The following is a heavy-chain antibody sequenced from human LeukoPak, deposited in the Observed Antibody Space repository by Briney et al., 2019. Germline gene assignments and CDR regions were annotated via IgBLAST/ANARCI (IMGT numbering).Heavy chain of an antibody. CDR2: FDPEDGET. CDR1: GYTLTELS. Sequence: GASVKVSCKVSGYTLTELSMHWVRQAPGKGLEWMGGFDPEDGETIYAQKFQGRVTMTEDTSTDTAYMELSSLRSDDAAVYYCARDVDTAMVNIYYYYYYMDVWGKGTTVTVSS. D-gene: IGHD5-18*01. V-gene: IGHV1-24*01. J-gene: IGHJ6*03. CDR3: ARDVDTAMVNIYYYYYYMDV.